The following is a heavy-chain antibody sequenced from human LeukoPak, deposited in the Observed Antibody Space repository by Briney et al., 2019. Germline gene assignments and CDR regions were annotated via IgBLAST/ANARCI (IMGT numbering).Heavy chain of an antibody. Sequence: SETLSLTCDVSGGSCDDYYCSWIRQPPGKGLEWIGEIHPHGIFYYNSSLMSRVTISIDTSKSQFSLRLTSVTAADTAFYYCSRGRDRSKAGDLWGQGSPVTVSS. J-gene: IGHJ5*02. D-gene: IGHD5-24*01. CDR1: GGSCDDYY. CDR2: IHPHGIF. V-gene: IGHV4-34*01. CDR3: SRGRDRSKAGDL.